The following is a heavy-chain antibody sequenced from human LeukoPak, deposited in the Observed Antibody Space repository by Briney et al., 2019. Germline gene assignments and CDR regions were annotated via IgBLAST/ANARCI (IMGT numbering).Heavy chain of an antibody. CDR3: AKDENYYDSSGYYPFFDY. J-gene: IGHJ4*02. CDR1: GFSFSSYA. Sequence: GGSLRLSCAASGFSFSSYAMSWVRQAPGKGLEWVSVIGGSNGITFYVGSVKGRFTISRDNSKDTLYLQMNSLRAEDTAVYYCAKDENYYDSSGYYPFFDYWGQGTLVTVAS. CDR2: IGGSNGIT. D-gene: IGHD3-22*01. V-gene: IGHV3-23*01.